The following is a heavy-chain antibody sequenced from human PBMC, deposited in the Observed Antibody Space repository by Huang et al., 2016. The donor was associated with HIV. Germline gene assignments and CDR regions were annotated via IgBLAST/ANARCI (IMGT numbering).Heavy chain of an antibody. Sequence: QVQLQESGPGLVKPSETLSLTCTVSGGSIGTHYWSWILQPPGTGLEGIGSIDYSGSTNYRPSLKSRGTILLDTAKNQFSLRVNSVTAADTAMYYCARDHHDFWRGYRRMYFFDHWGQGTLVTVSS. CDR1: GGSIGTHY. CDR2: IDYSGST. D-gene: IGHD3-3*01. CDR3: ARDHHDFWRGYRRMYFFDH. J-gene: IGHJ4*02. V-gene: IGHV4-59*11.